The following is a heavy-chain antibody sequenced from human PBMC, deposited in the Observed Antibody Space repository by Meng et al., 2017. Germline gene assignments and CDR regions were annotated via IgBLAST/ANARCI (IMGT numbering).Heavy chain of an antibody. V-gene: IGHV1-2*06. CDR3: ARDAYDILTGYYRTLDY. D-gene: IGHD3-9*01. J-gene: IGHJ4*02. Sequence: ASAQVSCKASGYTFTGYYMHWVRQAPGQGLVWMGRINPNSGSTNYAQKFQGRVTMTRDTSISTAYMELSRLRSDDTAVYYCARDAYDILTGYYRTLDYWGQGTLVTVSS. CDR1: GYTFTGYY. CDR2: INPNSGST.